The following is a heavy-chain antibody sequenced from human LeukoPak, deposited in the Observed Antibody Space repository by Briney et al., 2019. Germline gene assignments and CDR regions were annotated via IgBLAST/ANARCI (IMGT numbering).Heavy chain of an antibody. D-gene: IGHD3-16*01. CDR1: GYTFTNYD. J-gene: IGHJ4*02. V-gene: IGHV1-8*01. CDR2: MNPNSGFT. CDR3: ARVPRELGAY. Sequence: GASVKVSCKASGYTFTNYDINWVRQATGQGLEWMGHMNPNSGFTTYAQKFQGRVTMTRDTSISTAYMELSSLRSDDTAVYYCARVPRELGAYWGQGTLVTVSS.